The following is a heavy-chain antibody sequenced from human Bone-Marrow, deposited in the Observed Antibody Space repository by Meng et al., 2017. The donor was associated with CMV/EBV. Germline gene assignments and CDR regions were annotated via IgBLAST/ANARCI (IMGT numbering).Heavy chain of an antibody. J-gene: IGHJ4*02. Sequence: SLKISCAASGFTFDDYAMHWVRQAPGKGLEWVSGISWNSGSIGYADSVKGRFTISRDNAKNSLYLKMNSLRAEDTALYYCAKGPCSSTSCYYLDYWGQGTLITVSS. CDR3: AKGPCSSTSCYYLDY. CDR1: GFTFDDYA. V-gene: IGHV3-9*01. CDR2: ISWNSGSI. D-gene: IGHD2-2*01.